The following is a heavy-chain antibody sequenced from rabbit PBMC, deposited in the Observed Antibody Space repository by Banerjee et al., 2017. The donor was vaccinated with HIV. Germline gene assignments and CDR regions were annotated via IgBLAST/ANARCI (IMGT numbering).Heavy chain of an antibody. CDR2: IDTNDGDT. D-gene: IGHD4-1*01. V-gene: IGHV1S45*01. CDR3: ARDLAGAIGWNFYL. J-gene: IGHJ4*01. Sequence: QEQLKESGGDLVQPDGSLTLTCKASGLDFSSSYWICWVRQAPGKGLEWIACIDTNDGDTDYANWPKGRFTISKTSSTTVTLQMTSLTAADTATYFCARDLAGAIGWNFYLWGQGTLVTVS. CDR1: GLDFSSSYW.